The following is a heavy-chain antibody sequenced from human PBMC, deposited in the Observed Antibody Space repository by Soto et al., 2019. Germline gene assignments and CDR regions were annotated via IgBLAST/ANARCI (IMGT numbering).Heavy chain of an antibody. V-gene: IGHV1-3*01. Sequence: ASVKVSCKASGYTFTSYAMHWVRQAPGQRLEWMGWINAGNGNTKYSQKFQGRVTITRDTSASTAYMELSSLRSEDTAVYYCARDCSGGSCYPRRPFDYWGQGTLVTVSS. CDR3: ARDCSGGSCYPRRPFDY. CDR2: INAGNGNT. J-gene: IGHJ4*02. CDR1: GYTFTSYA. D-gene: IGHD2-15*01.